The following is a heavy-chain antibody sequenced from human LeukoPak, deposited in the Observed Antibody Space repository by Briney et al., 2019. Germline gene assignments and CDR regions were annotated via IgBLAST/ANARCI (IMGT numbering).Heavy chain of an antibody. CDR2: IYYSGST. CDR3: ARGPMAAAEFDY. J-gene: IGHJ4*02. D-gene: IGHD6-13*01. CDR1: GGSISSSSYY. V-gene: IGHV4-61*01. Sequence: PSETLSLTCTVSGGSISSSSYYWSWIRQPPGKGLEWIGYIYYSGSTNYNPSLKSRVTISVDTSKNQFSLKLSSVTAADTAVYYCARGPMAAAEFDYWGQGTLVTVSS.